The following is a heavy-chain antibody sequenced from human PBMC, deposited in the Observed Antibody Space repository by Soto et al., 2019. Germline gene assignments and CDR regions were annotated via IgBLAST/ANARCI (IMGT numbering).Heavy chain of an antibody. CDR2: ISAYNGNP. CDR3: ARDSPPVDY. Sequence: QVQLVQSGAEVKKPGASVKVSCKASGYTFTSYGISWVRPAPGQGLAWMGWISAYNGNPKNAQKLQGRITMTTDTSTSTAYMEQRSLRSDATAVYYCARDSPPVDYWGQGTLVTVSS. CDR1: GYTFTSYG. V-gene: IGHV1-18*01. J-gene: IGHJ4*02.